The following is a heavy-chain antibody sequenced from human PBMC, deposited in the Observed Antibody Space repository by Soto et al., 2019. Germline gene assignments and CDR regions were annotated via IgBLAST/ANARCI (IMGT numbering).Heavy chain of an antibody. Sequence: QMQLVQSGPEVKKPGTSVKVSCKASGFTGTSSAVQWVRQARGQRLEWIGWIVVVSGNTNYAQKFQERVTITRDMSTRTAYMERSSLRSEDTAVYYWAVDGYSYGSNYYYYGMDVWGQGTTVTVSS. CDR1: GFTGTSSA. J-gene: IGHJ6*02. CDR2: IVVVSGNT. CDR3: AVDGYSYGSNYYYYGMDV. D-gene: IGHD5-18*01. V-gene: IGHV1-58*01.